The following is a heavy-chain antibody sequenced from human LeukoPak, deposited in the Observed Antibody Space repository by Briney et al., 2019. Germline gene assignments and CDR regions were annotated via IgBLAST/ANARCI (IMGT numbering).Heavy chain of an antibody. J-gene: IGHJ4*02. CDR1: GFTFSSYS. D-gene: IGHD1-1*01. CDR2: ISGSGGST. V-gene: IGHV3-23*01. Sequence: GGSLRLSCAASGFTFSSYSMNWVRQAPGKGLEWVSAISGSGGSTYYADSVKGRFTISRDNSKNTLYLQMNSLRAEDTAVYYCAKDSSIARNVDYWGQGTLVTVSS. CDR3: AKDSSIARNVDY.